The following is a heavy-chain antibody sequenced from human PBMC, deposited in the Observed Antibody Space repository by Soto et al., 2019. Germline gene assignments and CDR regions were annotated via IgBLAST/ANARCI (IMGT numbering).Heavy chain of an antibody. CDR3: ARGPSNLDV. V-gene: IGHV4-34*01. Sequence: SETLSLTCAVYVGSFSCYFWSWIRQPPGKWLEWIGEINHGGSTDXXPSLKSRVXISVDTSKYQFXLNLSXFTSADTAVYYCARGPSNLDVWAKGTTVTVSS. J-gene: IGHJ6*03. CDR2: INHGGST. CDR1: VGSFSCYF.